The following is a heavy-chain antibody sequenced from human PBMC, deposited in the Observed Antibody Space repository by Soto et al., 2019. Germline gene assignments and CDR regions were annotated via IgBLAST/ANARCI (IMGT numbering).Heavy chain of an antibody. CDR2: IYSGGST. Sequence: EVQLMESGGGLVQPGGSLRLSCVASGFTVSNNYMSWVRQAPRKGLEWVSVIYSGGSTYRADSVKGRFTISRDNSKNTLYLQMNSLRVEDTAVYYCAKELGAHDAFDVWGQGTMVTVSS. CDR3: AKELGAHDAFDV. J-gene: IGHJ3*01. V-gene: IGHV3-66*01. CDR1: GFTVSNNY. D-gene: IGHD3-16*01.